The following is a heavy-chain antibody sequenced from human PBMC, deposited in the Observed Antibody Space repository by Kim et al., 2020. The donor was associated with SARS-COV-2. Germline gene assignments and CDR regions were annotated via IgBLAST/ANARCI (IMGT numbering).Heavy chain of an antibody. CDR1: GFTFSSYG. J-gene: IGHJ3*02. Sequence: GGSLRLSCAASGFTFSSYGMHWVRQAPGKGLEWVAVIWYDGSNKYYADSVKGRFTISRDNSKNTLYLQMNSLRAEDTAVYYCARDYEWLGAFDIWGQGTMVTVSS. D-gene: IGHD3-3*01. CDR3: ARDYEWLGAFDI. V-gene: IGHV3-33*01. CDR2: IWYDGSNK.